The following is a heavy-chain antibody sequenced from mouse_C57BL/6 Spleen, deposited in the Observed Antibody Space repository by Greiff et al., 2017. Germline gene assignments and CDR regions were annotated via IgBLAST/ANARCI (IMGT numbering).Heavy chain of an antibody. CDR2: IYPSDSET. CDR1: GYTFTSYW. CDR3: ARGGGSYGWYFDV. D-gene: IGHD1-1*02. V-gene: IGHV1-61*01. Sequence: VQLQQPGAELVRPGSSVKLSCKASGYTFTSYWMDWVKQRPGQGLEWIGNIYPSDSETHYNQKFKDKATLTVDKSSSTAYMQLSSLTSEDSAVYYCARGGGSYGWYFDVWGTGTTVTVSS. J-gene: IGHJ1*03.